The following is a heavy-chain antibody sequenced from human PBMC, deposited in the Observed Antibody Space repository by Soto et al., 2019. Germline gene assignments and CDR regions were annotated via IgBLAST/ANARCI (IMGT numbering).Heavy chain of an antibody. J-gene: IGHJ4*02. CDR2: ISASGFST. D-gene: IGHD3-22*01. CDR1: EFTFNTYA. Sequence: GGSLILSYASSEFTFNTYAMGWVRPTPGKGLEWVSVISASGFSTYSADSVKGRFTISRDNTKNTMYVQMNSLRDEDTAVYYCAKLLVYDSSGFSFNVGGPYFDYWGQGALVTVSS. V-gene: IGHV3-23*01. CDR3: AKLLVYDSSGFSFNVGGPYFDY.